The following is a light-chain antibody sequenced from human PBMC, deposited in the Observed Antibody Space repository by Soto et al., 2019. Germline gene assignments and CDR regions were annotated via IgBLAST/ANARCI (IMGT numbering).Light chain of an antibody. J-gene: IGLJ2*01. CDR3: AAWDDSLNVPRVV. CDR1: SSNIGSNT. Sequence: QSVLTQPPSASGTPGQRVTISCSGSSSNIGSNTVNWYQQLPGTAPKLLIYSNNQRPSGVPDRFSGSKSGTSASLAISGLQSEDEADYYCAAWDDSLNVPRVVFGGGTKLTVL. V-gene: IGLV1-44*01. CDR2: SNN.